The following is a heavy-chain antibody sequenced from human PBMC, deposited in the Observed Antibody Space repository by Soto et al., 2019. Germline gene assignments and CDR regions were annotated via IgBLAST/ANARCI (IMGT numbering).Heavy chain of an antibody. CDR2: IRRKANSYTT. Sequence: EVQLVESGGGLVQPGGSLRLSCAASGLIFSDYHMDWFRRAQGKGLEWVGRIRRKANSYTTEYAASVKGRFTISRDDSKNSLYLQMNSLKSEDTAVYYCAMLGGWSGGSSGMDVWVQGTTVTVSS. CDR3: AMLGGWSGGSSGMDV. D-gene: IGHD6-19*01. J-gene: IGHJ6*02. CDR1: GLIFSDYH. V-gene: IGHV3-72*01.